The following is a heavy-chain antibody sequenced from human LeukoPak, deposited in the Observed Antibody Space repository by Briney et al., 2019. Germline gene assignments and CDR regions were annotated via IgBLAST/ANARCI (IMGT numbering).Heavy chain of an antibody. V-gene: IGHV4-34*04. CDR1: GGSFSDYY. CDR2: INHSGST. J-gene: IGHJ5*02. D-gene: IGHD1-26*01. CDR3: AGVRIGGSYEWYWFDP. Sequence: SETLSLTCAVYGGSFSDYYWSCIRHPPGKGLGWIGEINHSGSTKHNPSPKSRATLPLATSKTQFSLNLSSVTAAATAVHYFAGVRIGGSYEWYWFDPWGQGTLVTVSS.